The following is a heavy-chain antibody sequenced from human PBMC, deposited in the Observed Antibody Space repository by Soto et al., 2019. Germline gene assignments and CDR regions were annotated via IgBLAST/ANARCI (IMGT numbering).Heavy chain of an antibody. D-gene: IGHD3-22*01. J-gene: IGHJ4*02. Sequence: SETLSLTCTVSGGSISSSSYYWGWIRQPPGKGLEWIGSIYYSGSTYYNPSLKSRVTISVDTSKNQFSLKLSSVTAADTAVYYCARLSILVVITIGDQYYFDYCGQGTLVT. CDR1: GGSISSSSYY. CDR2: IYYSGST. V-gene: IGHV4-39*01. CDR3: ARLSILVVITIGDQYYFDY.